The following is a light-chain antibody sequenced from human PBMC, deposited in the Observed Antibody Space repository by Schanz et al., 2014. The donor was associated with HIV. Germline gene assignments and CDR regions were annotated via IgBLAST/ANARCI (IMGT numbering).Light chain of an antibody. V-gene: IGLV1-40*01. CDR2: ANT. CDR1: SSNMGTGFD. Sequence: QSVLTQPPSVSGAPGQRVTISCTGSSSNMGTGFDVHWYQLLPGTAPKVLIFANTHRPSGVPDRFSGSRSDTSASLAISGLQSEDEADYYCAAWDVLLNGPVFGGGTQLTVL. J-gene: IGLJ7*01. CDR3: AAWDVLLNGPV.